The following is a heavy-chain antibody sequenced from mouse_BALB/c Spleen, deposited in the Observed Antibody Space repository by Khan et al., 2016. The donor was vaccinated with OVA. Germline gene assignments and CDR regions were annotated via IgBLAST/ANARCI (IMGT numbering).Heavy chain of an antibody. CDR2: IWAGGST. Sequence: QVQLKESGPGLVAPSQSLSITCTVSGFSLTSYGVHWVRQPPGKGLEWLGVIWAGGSTNYNSALMSRLSISKDNSKSKVFLKMNSLQTDDTAMYYCDRDLRRYFDYWGQGTTLTVSS. D-gene: IGHD1-2*01. CDR3: DRDLRRYFDY. CDR1: GFSLTSYG. J-gene: IGHJ2*01. V-gene: IGHV2-9*02.